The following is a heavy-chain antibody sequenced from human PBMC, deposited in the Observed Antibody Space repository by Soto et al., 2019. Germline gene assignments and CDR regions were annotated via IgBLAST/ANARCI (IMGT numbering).Heavy chain of an antibody. CDR3: AKRMNTVKRAYYFDY. V-gene: IGHV3-23*01. CDR1: GFTFSSYA. J-gene: IGHJ4*02. Sequence: PGGSLRLSCAASGFTFSSYAMSWVRQAPGKGLEWVSAISGSGGSTYYADSVKGRFTISRDNSKNTLYLQMNSLRAEDTAVYHCAKRMNTVKRAYYFDYWGQGTLVTVSS. D-gene: IGHD4-4*01. CDR2: ISGSGGST.